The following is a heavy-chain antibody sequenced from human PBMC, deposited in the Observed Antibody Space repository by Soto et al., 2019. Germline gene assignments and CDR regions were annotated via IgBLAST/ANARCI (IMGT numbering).Heavy chain of an antibody. CDR2: FDPEDGET. Sequence: ASVKVSCKVSGYTLTELSMHWVRQAPGKGLEWLGGFDPEDGETIYAQKFQGRVTMTEDTSTDTAYMELSSLRSEDTAVYYCATVGGYCSSTSCYMYNWFDPWGQGTLVTVSS. D-gene: IGHD2-2*01. CDR3: ATVGGYCSSTSCYMYNWFDP. J-gene: IGHJ5*02. CDR1: GYTLTELS. V-gene: IGHV1-24*01.